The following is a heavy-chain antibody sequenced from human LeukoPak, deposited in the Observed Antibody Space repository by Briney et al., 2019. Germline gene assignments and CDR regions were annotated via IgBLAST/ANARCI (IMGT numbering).Heavy chain of an antibody. D-gene: IGHD6-13*01. V-gene: IGHV3-30*18. J-gene: IGHJ4*02. Sequence: GSLRLSCAAPGFTFSSYGMHWVRQAPGKGLEWVAVISYDGSNKYYADSVKGRFTISRDNSKNTLYLQMNSLRAEDTAVYYCAKGGRGGAAALLDYWGQGTLVTVSS. CDR1: GFTFSSYG. CDR3: AKGGRGGAAALLDY. CDR2: ISYDGSNK.